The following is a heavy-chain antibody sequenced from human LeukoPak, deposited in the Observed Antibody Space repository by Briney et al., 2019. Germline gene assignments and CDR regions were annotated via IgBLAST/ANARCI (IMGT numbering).Heavy chain of an antibody. CDR1: DGSISSGGYY. CDR3: ARVVIATRGPLDI. J-gene: IGHJ3*02. V-gene: IGHV4-30-2*01. Sequence: SETLPLTCTVSDGSISSGGYYWSWIRQPPGKGLEWIGYIYHSGSTYYNPSLKSRVTISVDRSKNQFSLKLSSVTTADTAVYYCARVVIATRGPLDIWGQGTMVTVSS. CDR2: IYHSGST. D-gene: IGHD2-21*01.